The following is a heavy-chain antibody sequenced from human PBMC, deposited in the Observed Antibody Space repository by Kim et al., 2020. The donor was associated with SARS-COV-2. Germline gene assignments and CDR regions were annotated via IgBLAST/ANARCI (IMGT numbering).Heavy chain of an antibody. V-gene: IGHV1-24*01. CDR1: GYTLTELS. D-gene: IGHD4-17*01. J-gene: IGHJ3*02. Sequence: ASVKVSCKVSGYTLTELSMHWVRQAPGKGLEWMGGFDPEDGETIYAQKFQGRDTMTEDTSTDTAYMELSSLRSENTAVYYCATETTVTYRVYHAFDIWGQVTMVTVSS. CDR3: ATETTVTYRVYHAFDI. CDR2: FDPEDGET.